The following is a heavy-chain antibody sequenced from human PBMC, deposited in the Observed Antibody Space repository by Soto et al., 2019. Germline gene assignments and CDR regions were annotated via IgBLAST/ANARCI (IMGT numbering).Heavy chain of an antibody. J-gene: IGHJ3*02. CDR3: ARDHGEI. D-gene: IGHD3-10*01. Sequence: QVQLVQSGAEVKKPGASVKVSCKASGYTFTSYGITWVRQAPGQGLEWMGWISAYNGNTNYAQKLQGRVTMTTDTSPCSAHNVRRRQRSDDTVVYCCARDHGEIWGQGTMVAVS. V-gene: IGHV1-18*01. CDR2: ISAYNGNT. CDR1: GYTFTSYG.